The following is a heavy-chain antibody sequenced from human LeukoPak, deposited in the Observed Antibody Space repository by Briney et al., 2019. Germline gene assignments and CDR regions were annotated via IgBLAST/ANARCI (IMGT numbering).Heavy chain of an antibody. CDR3: ARDPPGTTAFDL. CDR1: GYTFTSYA. Sequence: ASVKVSCKASGYTFTSYAMHWVRQAPGQRLEWMGWINAGNGNTKYSQEFQGRVTMTRDTSISTAYMELSRLRSDDTAMFYCARDPPGTTAFDLWGQGTMVTVSS. J-gene: IGHJ3*01. V-gene: IGHV1-3*01. D-gene: IGHD1-1*01. CDR2: INAGNGNT.